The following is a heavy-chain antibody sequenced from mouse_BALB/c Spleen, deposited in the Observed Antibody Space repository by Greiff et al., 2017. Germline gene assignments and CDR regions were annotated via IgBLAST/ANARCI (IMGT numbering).Heavy chain of an antibody. V-gene: IGHV10-1*02. CDR1: GFTFNTYA. CDR3: VRLRNYDRAYAMDY. Sequence: GGGLVQPKGSLKLSCAASGFTFNTYAMNWVRQAPGKGLEWVARIRSKSNNYATYYADSVKDRFTISRDDSQSMLYLQMNNLKTEDTAMYYCVRLRNYDRAYAMDYWGQGTSVTVSS. CDR2: IRSKSNNYAT. J-gene: IGHJ4*01. D-gene: IGHD2-4*01.